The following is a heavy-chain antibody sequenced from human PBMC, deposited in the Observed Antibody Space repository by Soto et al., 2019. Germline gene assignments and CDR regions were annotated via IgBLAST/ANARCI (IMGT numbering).Heavy chain of an antibody. D-gene: IGHD1-20*01. J-gene: IGHJ6*02. CDR1: GYSFSSAYY. Sequence: SETLSLTCAVSGYSFSSAYYWGWIRQPPGKGLEWIGTIYHSGSTYHNPSLRSRVIISVDTSKNQFSLKLSSVTAADTAVYYCARAPSYNWNYYYYYGMDVWGQGTTVTVS. CDR2: IYHSGST. V-gene: IGHV4-38-2*01. CDR3: ARAPSYNWNYYYYYGMDV.